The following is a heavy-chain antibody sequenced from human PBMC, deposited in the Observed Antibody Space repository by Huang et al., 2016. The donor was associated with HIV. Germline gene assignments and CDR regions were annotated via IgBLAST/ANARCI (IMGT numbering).Heavy chain of an antibody. CDR2: IYWDNEE. D-gene: IGHD6-13*01. CDR1: GFSLTSSGVA. Sequence: QITLKESGPTLVKPTQTLTLTCTFSGFSLTSSGVAVGWIRQPPGKALEWLALIYWDNEERFSPSLKTRLTITKDTPKNEVVLTMTNMDPVHTATYYCVHRLRYGKWYVDYWGQGVLVTVSS. J-gene: IGHJ4*02. V-gene: IGHV2-5*02. CDR3: VHRLRYGKWYVDY.